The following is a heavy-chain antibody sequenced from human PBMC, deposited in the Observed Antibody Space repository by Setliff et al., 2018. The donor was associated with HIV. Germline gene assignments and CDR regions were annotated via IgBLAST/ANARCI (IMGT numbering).Heavy chain of an antibody. D-gene: IGHD2-15*01. CDR1: GFSLSTSRMC. CDR3: ARTRGSGGDIDY. Sequence: SGPTLVNPTPTLTLICTFSGFSLSTSRMCVSWIRQPPGKALEWLARIDWDDEKLYSTSLKTRRTISKDTSKNQVVLTMTNMDPVDTATYYCARTRGSGGDIDYWGQGILVTAPQ. V-gene: IGHV2-70*17. CDR2: IDWDDEK. J-gene: IGHJ4*02.